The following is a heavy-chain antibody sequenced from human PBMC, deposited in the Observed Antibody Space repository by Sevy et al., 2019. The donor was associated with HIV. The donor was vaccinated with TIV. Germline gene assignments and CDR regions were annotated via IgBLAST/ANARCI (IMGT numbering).Heavy chain of an antibody. J-gene: IGHJ4*02. V-gene: IGHV3-30*18. CDR3: AKDNSRLLWFGESLDY. CDR1: GFNFSNYG. CDR2: ISYDGINK. D-gene: IGHD3-10*01. Sequence: GGSLRLSCTPSGFNFSNYGMHWVRQAPGKGLEWVAFISYDGINKYYADSVKGRFTISRDNSQNTLYLQMNSLRTEDTAVFYCAKDNSRLLWFGESLDYWGQGTLVTVSS.